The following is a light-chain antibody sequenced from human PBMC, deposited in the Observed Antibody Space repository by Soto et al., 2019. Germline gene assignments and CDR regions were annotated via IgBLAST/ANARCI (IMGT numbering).Light chain of an antibody. J-gene: IGLJ1*01. CDR2: EVS. CDR3: TSYISSSARV. Sequence: QSALTQPASVSGCPGQSITISCTGTSSDVGGYDYVSWYQQHPGKAPKLIIYEVSNRPSGISNRFSGSKSGNTASLTISGLQAEDEADYYCTSYISSSARVFGTGTKVTVL. CDR1: SSDVGGYDY. V-gene: IGLV2-14*01.